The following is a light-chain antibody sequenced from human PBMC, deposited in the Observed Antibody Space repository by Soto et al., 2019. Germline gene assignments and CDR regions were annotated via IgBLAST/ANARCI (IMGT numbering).Light chain of an antibody. V-gene: IGLV2-14*01. CDR2: DVS. CDR1: SSDVGGHNY. J-gene: IGLJ2*01. Sequence: QSALTQPASVSGSPGQSITISCTGTSSDVGGHNYVSWYQQHPGKAPKVMIHDVSNRPSGVSNRFSGSKSGNTASLTISGLQAEDEADYYCSSYTSSSTLVFGGGTKLTVL. CDR3: SSYTSSSTLV.